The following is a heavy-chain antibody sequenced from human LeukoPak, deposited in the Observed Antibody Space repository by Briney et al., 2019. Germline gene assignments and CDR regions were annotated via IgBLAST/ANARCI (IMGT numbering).Heavy chain of an antibody. J-gene: IGHJ4*02. D-gene: IGHD3-22*01. CDR3: ARSYDSSGYYYLY. V-gene: IGHV5-51*01. CDR1: GYSFTSYW. Sequence: GESLKISCKGSGYSFTSYWIGWVRQMPGKGLEWMGIIYPGDSDTRYSPSFQGQVAISADKSISTAYLQWSSLKASDTAMYYCARSYDSSGYYYLYWGQGTLVTVSS. CDR2: IYPGDSDT.